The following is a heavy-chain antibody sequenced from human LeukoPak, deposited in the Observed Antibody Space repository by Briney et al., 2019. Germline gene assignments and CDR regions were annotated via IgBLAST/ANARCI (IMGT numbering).Heavy chain of an antibody. D-gene: IGHD1-26*01. CDR1: GYTFTSYG. Sequence: GASVKVSCEASGYTFTSYGISWVRQAPGQGLEWMGWISAYNGNTNYAQKLQGRVTMTTDTSTSTAYMELRSPRSDDTAVYYCARDRAMWELPIDCWGQGTLVTVSS. V-gene: IGHV1-18*01. J-gene: IGHJ4*02. CDR2: ISAYNGNT. CDR3: ARDRAMWELPIDC.